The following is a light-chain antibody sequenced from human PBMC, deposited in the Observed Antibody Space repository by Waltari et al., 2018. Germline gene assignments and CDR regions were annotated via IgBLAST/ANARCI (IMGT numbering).Light chain of an antibody. CDR2: GAS. CDR3: QQLHSYPRA. Sequence: AIQVTQSPSSLSASVGYRVTITCRARQDLDNWLAWYQQKPGKAPNLLIYGASVLESGVPSRFSGSGSGTDFTLTISSLQPEDFATYYCQQLHSYPRAFGGGTKVESK. J-gene: IGKJ4*01. V-gene: IGKV1-13*02. CDR1: QDLDNW.